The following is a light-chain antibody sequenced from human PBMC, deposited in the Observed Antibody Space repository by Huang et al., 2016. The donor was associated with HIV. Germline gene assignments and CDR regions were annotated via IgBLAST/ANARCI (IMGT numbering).Light chain of an antibody. J-gene: IGKJ4*01. V-gene: IGKV1-39*01. Sequence: DIQVTQSPSFLSASEGDRVTITCRSSQNINNYLNWYQQQTGKAPKLLIYAASSLQSGVPSRFSGSGSGTEFTLTISSLQPEDFATYYCQQTFSGFAAGTKVEIK. CDR2: AAS. CDR3: QQTFSG. CDR1: QNINNY.